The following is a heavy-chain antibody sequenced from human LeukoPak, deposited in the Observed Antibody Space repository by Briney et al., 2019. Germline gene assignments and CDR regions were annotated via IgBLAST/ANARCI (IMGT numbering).Heavy chain of an antibody. D-gene: IGHD4-23*01. CDR3: ARVGGNSADTFDN. J-gene: IGHJ4*03. CDR1: VDSSRSHY. V-gene: IGHV4-59*11. Sequence: SETLSLPCTVSVDSSRSHYRRWPPDPPGGGREGGWYLYYCGSANYNPSLKGRVTLSVDTSKDQFSLTLGCVAAADTAGYYCARVGGNSADTFDNWGHGTLVTASS. CDR2: LYYCGSA.